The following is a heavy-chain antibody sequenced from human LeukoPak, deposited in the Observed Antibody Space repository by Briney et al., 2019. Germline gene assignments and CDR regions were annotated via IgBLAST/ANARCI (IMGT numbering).Heavy chain of an antibody. Sequence: ASVKVSCKVSGYTLSGLSMHWVRQAPGKGLEWMGSFALEDGEKVYAQKFQGRVTMTEDTSTDTAYMELSSLRSEDTAVYYCATAFAGNLVDDWGQGTLVTVSS. D-gene: IGHD1-14*01. J-gene: IGHJ4*02. CDR3: ATAFAGNLVDD. CDR2: FALEDGEK. V-gene: IGHV1-24*01. CDR1: GYTLSGLS.